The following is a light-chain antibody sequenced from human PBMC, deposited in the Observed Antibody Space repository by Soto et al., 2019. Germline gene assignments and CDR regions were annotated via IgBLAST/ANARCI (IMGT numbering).Light chain of an antibody. V-gene: IGLV2-23*03. CDR3: RSYAGSSTFVYV. J-gene: IGLJ1*01. CDR1: SSDVGSYNL. CDR2: EGS. Sequence: QSVLTQPASVSGSPGQSITISCTGTSSDVGSYNLVSWYQQHPGKAPKLMIYEGSKRPSGVSNRFSGSKSGNTASLTISGLQAEDEADYYCRSYAGSSTFVYVFGTGTKVTVL.